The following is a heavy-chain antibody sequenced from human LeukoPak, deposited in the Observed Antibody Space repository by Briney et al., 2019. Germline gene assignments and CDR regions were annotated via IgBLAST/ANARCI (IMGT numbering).Heavy chain of an antibody. D-gene: IGHD3-16*01. V-gene: IGHV4-39*07. CDR1: GGPIMTAPYY. CDR2: VFHDGTT. CDR3: VRSGVVLQTGFDF. Sequence: SETLSLTCAVSGGPIMTAPYYWGWIRQPPGKGLEWLGSVFHDGTTYYSPSLKSRVTVSADTSRNRFSLGLTSSSAADTAVYYCVRSGVVLQTGFDFWGQGALVTVSS. J-gene: IGHJ4*02.